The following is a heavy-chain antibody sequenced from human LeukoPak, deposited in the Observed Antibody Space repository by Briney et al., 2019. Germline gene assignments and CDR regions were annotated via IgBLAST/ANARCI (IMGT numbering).Heavy chain of an antibody. CDR2: IYYSGST. V-gene: IGHV4-59*08. Sequence: PSETLSLTCTVSGGSISSYYWSWIRQPPGKGLEWIGYIYYSGSTNYNPSLKSRVTMSVDTSKNQFSLKLSSVTAADTAVYYCARGLRRDYYFDYWGQGTLVTVSS. CDR1: GGSISSYY. D-gene: IGHD3-3*01. CDR3: ARGLRRDYYFDY. J-gene: IGHJ4*02.